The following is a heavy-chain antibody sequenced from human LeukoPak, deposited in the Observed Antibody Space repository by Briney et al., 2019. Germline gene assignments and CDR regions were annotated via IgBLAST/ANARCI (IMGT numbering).Heavy chain of an antibody. CDR3: AREGTGDYNSRRSHGFDM. D-gene: IGHD3-10*01. Sequence: ASVKVSCKASGYSFSIYYIHWVRQAPGQGLEWMGWINPNSGGTNYAQKLQGRVTMTRDTSIDTASMELTSLTSDDTAIYYCAREGTGDYNSRRSHGFDMWGQGTVVTVSS. CDR2: INPNSGGT. V-gene: IGHV1-2*02. J-gene: IGHJ3*02. CDR1: GYSFSIYY.